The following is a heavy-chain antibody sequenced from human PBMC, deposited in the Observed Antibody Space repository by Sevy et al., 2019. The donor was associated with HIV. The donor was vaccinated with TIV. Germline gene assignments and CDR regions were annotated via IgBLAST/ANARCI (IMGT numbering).Heavy chain of an antibody. J-gene: IGHJ4*02. Sequence: GGSLRLSCAASGFTFSNYWMSWVRQAPGKGLEWVANIKQDGSEKYYVDSVKGRFTISRDNAKNSRYLQMNSLRAEDTAVYYCARPDRTDPFYYSGSGGYYYPSYFDYWGQGTLVTVSS. CDR1: GFTFSNYW. D-gene: IGHD3-22*01. CDR2: IKQDGSEK. V-gene: IGHV3-7*01. CDR3: ARPDRTDPFYYSGSGGYYYPSYFDY.